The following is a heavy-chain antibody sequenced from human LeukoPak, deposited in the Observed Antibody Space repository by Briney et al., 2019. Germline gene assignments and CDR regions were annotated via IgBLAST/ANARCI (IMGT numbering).Heavy chain of an antibody. CDR1: GFSFSNHG. CDR3: AKDVRSYDYAWGGYRYRLQYYGLDV. Sequence: GGSLRLSCAASGFSFSNHGMHWVRQAPGRGLEWVALISFDTKTKYYGDSVKGRFTVSRDNSRNTLFLQMNSLRPEDTAVYYCAKDVRSYDYAWGGYRYRLQYYGLDVWGPGTTVTVTS. CDR2: ISFDTKTK. D-gene: IGHD3-16*02. V-gene: IGHV3-30*18. J-gene: IGHJ6*02.